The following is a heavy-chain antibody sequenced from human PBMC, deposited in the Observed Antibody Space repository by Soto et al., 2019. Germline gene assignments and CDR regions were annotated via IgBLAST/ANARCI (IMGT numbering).Heavy chain of an antibody. J-gene: IGHJ5*02. V-gene: IGHV1-18*01. CDR1: GYTFTSYG. D-gene: IGHD2-15*01. CDR2: ISAYNGNT. Sequence: ASVKVSCKASGYTFTSYGINWVRQAPGQGLEWMGWISAYNGNTNYAQKLQGRVTMTTDTSTSTAYMELRSLRSDDTVVYYCARGRYCSGGSCGFDPWGQGTLVTVSS. CDR3: ARGRYCSGGSCGFDP.